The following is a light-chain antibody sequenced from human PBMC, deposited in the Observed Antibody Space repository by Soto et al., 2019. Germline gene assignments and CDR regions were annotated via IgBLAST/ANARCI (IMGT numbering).Light chain of an antibody. CDR1: SSNIGAGCD. J-gene: IGLJ2*01. CDR3: QSYDTSLSGPVV. Sequence: QSVLTQPPSVSGAPGQRVTMSCTGSSSNIGAGCDVHWYQHLPGTAPKLLFYGNTNRPSGVPDRFSGSKSGTSASLAITGLQAEDEADYYCQSYDTSLSGPVVFGGGTKLTVL. V-gene: IGLV1-40*01. CDR2: GNT.